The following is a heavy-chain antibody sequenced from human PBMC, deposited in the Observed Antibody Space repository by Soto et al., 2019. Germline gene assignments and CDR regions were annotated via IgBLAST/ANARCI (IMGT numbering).Heavy chain of an antibody. J-gene: IGHJ4*02. D-gene: IGHD6-6*01. Sequence: QIQLVQSGAEVKKPGASVKVSCKASGYTFNNYGINWVRQAPGQGLEWMGWISPYNGNTNYALKFQGRVIMTTDTSTSTAYMELRSPKSDGTAVYYCARDPTRYIAAPDYWGQGTLVTVSS. CDR1: GYTFNNYG. CDR2: ISPYNGNT. CDR3: ARDPTRYIAAPDY. V-gene: IGHV1-18*01.